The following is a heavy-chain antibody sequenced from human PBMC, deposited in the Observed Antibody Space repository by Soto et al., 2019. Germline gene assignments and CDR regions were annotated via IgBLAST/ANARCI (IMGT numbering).Heavy chain of an antibody. CDR3: GRGYCTGSSCPRAQYGLDV. V-gene: IGHV3-23*01. D-gene: IGHD2-2*01. J-gene: IGHJ6*02. CDR1: GXTFSSYC. CDR2: ISGSGGST. Sequence: GSLRLSCAASGXTFSSYCMSWVRQAPGKGLELVSAISGSGGSTYYADSVKGRFTISRDNSKNTLYMQMNSLKTEYTAFYYCGRGYCTGSSCPRAQYGLDVWGQGTTGTVSS.